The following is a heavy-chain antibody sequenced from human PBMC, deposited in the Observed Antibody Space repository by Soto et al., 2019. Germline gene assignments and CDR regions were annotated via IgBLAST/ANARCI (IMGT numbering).Heavy chain of an antibody. CDR2: IYYSGST. V-gene: IGHV4-31*03. J-gene: IGHJ5*02. CDR3: ARAPPAYDSSGCRFDP. CDR1: GGSVNSGGYY. D-gene: IGHD3-22*01. Sequence: PSETLSLTCTVSGGSVNSGGYYWTWIRQHPGKGLEWIGYIYYSGSTYYNPSLKSRVTISVDTSKNQFSLKLSSVTAADTAVYYCARAPPAYDSSGCRFDPWGQGTLVTVSS.